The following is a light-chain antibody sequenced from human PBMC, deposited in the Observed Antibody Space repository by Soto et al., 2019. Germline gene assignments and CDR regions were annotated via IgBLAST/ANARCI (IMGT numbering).Light chain of an antibody. J-gene: IGKJ1*01. CDR1: QSISTS. CDR3: QQYSSAPRT. V-gene: IGKV1-5*03. Sequence: DIQMTQSPSTRSASVGDRVTMTCRASQSISTSLAWYQQKPGKAPKLLIYRASALQSGVPSRFSGTGTGTEFTLTIDSLQPDDFATFYCQQYSSAPRTFGEGTKVDIK. CDR2: RAS.